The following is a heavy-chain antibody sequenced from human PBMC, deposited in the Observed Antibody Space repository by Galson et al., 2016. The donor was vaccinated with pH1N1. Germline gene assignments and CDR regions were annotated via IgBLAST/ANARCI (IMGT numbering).Heavy chain of an antibody. CDR3: ARAGRLLGPYHYYAMDV. J-gene: IGHJ6*02. D-gene: IGHD6-25*01. Sequence: SLRLSCAASGLIFNTYAMSWVRQAPGKGLEWVSVISGSGGGTYYADSVKGRFSISRDNSKNTQFLQMNSLRAEDTAGYYCARAGRLLGPYHYYAMDVWGQGTTVTVSS. V-gene: IGHV3-23*01. CDR1: GLIFNTYA. CDR2: ISGSGGGT.